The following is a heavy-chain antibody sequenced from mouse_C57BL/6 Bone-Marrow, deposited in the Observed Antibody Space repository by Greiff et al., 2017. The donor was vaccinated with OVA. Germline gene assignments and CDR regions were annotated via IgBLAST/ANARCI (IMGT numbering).Heavy chain of an antibody. CDR2: ISSGGSYT. CDR3: ARQGDYGSYYYAMDY. D-gene: IGHD2-4*01. CDR1: GFTFSSYG. V-gene: IGHV5-6*01. J-gene: IGHJ4*01. Sequence: EVKVVESGGDLVKPGGSLKLSCAASGFTFSSYGMSWVRQTPDKRLEWVATISSGGSYTYYPDSVKGRFTISRDNAKNTLYLQMSSLKSEDTAMYYCARQGDYGSYYYAMDYWGQGTSVTVSS.